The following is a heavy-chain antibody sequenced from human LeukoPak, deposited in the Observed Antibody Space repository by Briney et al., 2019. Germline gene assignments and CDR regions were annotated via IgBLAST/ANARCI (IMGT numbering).Heavy chain of an antibody. CDR3: ASGIAAAGTGDY. CDR1: GYTFAGYY. Sequence: EASVKVSCKASGYTFAGYYMHWVRQAPGQGLEWMGWINPNSGGTNYAQKFQGRVTMARDTSISTAYMELSRLRSDDTAVYYCASGIAAAGTGDYWGQGTLVTVSS. V-gene: IGHV1-2*02. CDR2: INPNSGGT. D-gene: IGHD6-13*01. J-gene: IGHJ4*02.